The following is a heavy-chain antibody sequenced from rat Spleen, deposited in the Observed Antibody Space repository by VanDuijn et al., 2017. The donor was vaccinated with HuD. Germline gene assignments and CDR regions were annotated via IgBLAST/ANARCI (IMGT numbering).Heavy chain of an antibody. CDR2: ITNAGNT. CDR3: AKFYYYDGPYYYDY. D-gene: IGHD1-12*02. CDR1: GHSIDSSYR. Sequence: EVQLQESGPGLVKPSQSLSLTCSVTGHSIDSSYRWNWIRKFPGNKLEWMGYITNAGNTNYNPSLKSRISITRDTSKNHFFLQVNSVTTEDTATYFCAKFYYYDGPYYYDYWGQGIMVTVSS. J-gene: IGHJ2*01. V-gene: IGHV3-3*01.